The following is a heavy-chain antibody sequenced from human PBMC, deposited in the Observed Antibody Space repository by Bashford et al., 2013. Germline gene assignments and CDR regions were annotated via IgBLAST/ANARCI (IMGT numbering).Heavy chain of an antibody. V-gene: IGHV1-2*02. J-gene: IGHJ6*02. CDR3: AREGFYYRSGTYAPPNYYGMDV. D-gene: IGHD3-10*01. CDR1: DYTFTAYY. Sequence: VASVKVSCTASDYTFTAYYLHWVRQAPGRGLEWMGWINPDSGDTDYAQKFQGRVTMTTDTSMGKVHMDLRGLTSDDTAIYFCAREGFYYRSGTYAPPNYYGMDVWGQGTTVTVSS. CDR2: INPDSGDT.